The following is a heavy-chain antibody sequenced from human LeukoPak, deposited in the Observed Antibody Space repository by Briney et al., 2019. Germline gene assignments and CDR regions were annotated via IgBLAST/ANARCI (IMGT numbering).Heavy chain of an antibody. D-gene: IGHD2-15*01. Sequence: ASVKVSCKASGYTFTSCGISWVRQAPGQGLEWMGCISAYNGNTNYAQKLQGRVTMTTDTSTGTAYMELRSLRSDDTAVYYCERDLRDIVVVVAATLLDDAFDIWGQGTMVTVSS. V-gene: IGHV1-18*01. J-gene: IGHJ3*02. CDR3: ERDLRDIVVVVAATLLDDAFDI. CDR2: ISAYNGNT. CDR1: GYTFTSCG.